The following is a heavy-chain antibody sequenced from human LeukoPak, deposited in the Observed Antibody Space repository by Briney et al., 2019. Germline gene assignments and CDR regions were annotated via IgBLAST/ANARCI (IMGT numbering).Heavy chain of an antibody. D-gene: IGHD4-17*01. CDR3: AKRPSDYGDYVSYFDY. CDR2: ISDDGRSK. CDR1: GFSFISYG. Sequence: GGSLRLSCAASGFSFISYGMHWVRQAPGKGLEWGGVISDDGRSKDYADSVKGRFTISRDNSKDTLYLQMNSLRDEDTAVYYCAKRPSDYGDYVSYFDYWSQGTLVTVSS. J-gene: IGHJ4*02. V-gene: IGHV3-30*18.